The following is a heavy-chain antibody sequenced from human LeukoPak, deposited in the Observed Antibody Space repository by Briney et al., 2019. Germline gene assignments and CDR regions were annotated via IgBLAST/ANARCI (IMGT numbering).Heavy chain of an antibody. Sequence: GGSLRLSCAASGFTFSDYYMSWIRQAPGKGLEWVSTIGGGDVEIHYADSVKGRFTISRDNSKNTLYLQMNSLRAEDTAVYYCGRGHRFCSRGNCNSPVDYWGQGTLVTVSS. CDR2: IGGGDVEI. J-gene: IGHJ4*02. V-gene: IGHV3-23*01. CDR3: GRGHRFCSRGNCNSPVDY. D-gene: IGHD2-15*01. CDR1: GFTFSDYY.